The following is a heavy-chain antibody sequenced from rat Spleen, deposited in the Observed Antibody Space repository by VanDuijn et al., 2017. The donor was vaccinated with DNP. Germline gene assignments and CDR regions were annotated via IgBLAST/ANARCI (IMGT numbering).Heavy chain of an antibody. CDR3: ARGLNYGGSIYSWYFDF. V-gene: IGHV3-1*01. J-gene: IGHJ1*01. Sequence: EVQLQESGPGPVKPSQSLSLTCSVTGHSITSNYWAWIRKFPGNKMEWMGYINYSGATAYNPSLKSRISITRDTLKNQFFLHLHSVTTEDTATYYCARGLNYGGSIYSWYFDFWGPGTMVTVSS. CDR2: INYSGAT. CDR1: GHSITSNY. D-gene: IGHD1-11*01.